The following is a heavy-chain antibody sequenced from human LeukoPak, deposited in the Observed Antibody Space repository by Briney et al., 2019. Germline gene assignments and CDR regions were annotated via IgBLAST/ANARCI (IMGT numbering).Heavy chain of an antibody. CDR3: ARVMVDTAMVPNDAFDI. CDR2: IYYSGST. D-gene: IGHD5-18*01. Sequence: PETLSLTCTVSGGSISSSSYYWGWIRQPPGKGLEWIGSIYYSGSTYYNPSLKSRVTISVDTSKNQFSLKLSSVTAADTAVYYCARVMVDTAMVPNDAFDIWGQGTMVTVSS. J-gene: IGHJ3*02. CDR1: GGSISSSSYY. V-gene: IGHV4-39*07.